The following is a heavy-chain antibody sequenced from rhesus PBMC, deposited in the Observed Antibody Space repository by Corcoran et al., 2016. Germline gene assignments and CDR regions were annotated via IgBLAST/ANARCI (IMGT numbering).Heavy chain of an antibody. CDR2: IYGSSGST. CDR1: GGSISSGYD. J-gene: IGHJ4*01. Sequence: QVQLQESGPGVVKPSETLSLTCAVSGGSISSGYDWSWIRQPPGKGLEWIWYIYGSSGSTNYNPSLNNRVTSSKDASKNQFSLMLSSVTAADTAVYYCATRGEYSHVFDYWGQGVLVTVSS. D-gene: IGHD4-23*01. V-gene: IGHV4-76*01. CDR3: ATRGEYSHVFDY.